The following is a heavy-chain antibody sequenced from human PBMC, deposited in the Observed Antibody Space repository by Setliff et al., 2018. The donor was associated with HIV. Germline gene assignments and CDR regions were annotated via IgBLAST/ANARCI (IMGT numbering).Heavy chain of an antibody. V-gene: IGHV1-24*01. CDR1: GCTLTEVS. CDR2: FDPEDGET. J-gene: IGHJ6*03. D-gene: IGHD1-7*01. CDR3: ASSPGTTRYYYYMDV. Sequence: ASVKVSCKVSGCTLTEVSIHWVRQAPGKGLEWMGYFDPEDGETVHAQKLQGRVTMTTDTSTSTAYMELRSLRSDDTAVYYCASSPGTTRYYYYMDVWGKGTTVTVSS.